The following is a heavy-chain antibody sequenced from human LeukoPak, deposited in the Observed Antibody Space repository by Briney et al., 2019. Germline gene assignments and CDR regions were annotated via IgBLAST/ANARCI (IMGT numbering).Heavy chain of an antibody. CDR1: GGTFSSYA. CDR3: ARDLRGVIPHYYGMDV. CDR2: IIPIFGTA. J-gene: IGHJ6*04. D-gene: IGHD3-10*01. Sequence: SVKVSCKTSGGTFSSYAISWVRQAPGHGLEWMGGIIPIFGTANYAQKFQGRVTITADESTSTAYMELSSLRSEDTAVYYCARDLRGVIPHYYGMDVWGKGTTVTVSS. V-gene: IGHV1-69*01.